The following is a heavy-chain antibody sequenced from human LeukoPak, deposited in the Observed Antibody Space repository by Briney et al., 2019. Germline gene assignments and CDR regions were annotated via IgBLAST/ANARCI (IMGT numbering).Heavy chain of an antibody. Sequence: ASVKVSCKASGYTFTGYYMHWVRQAPGQGLEWMGWINPNSGGTNYAQKFQGRVTMTRDTSISTAYMELSRLRSDDTAVYYCARGASRRENNWFDPWGQGTLVTVSS. D-gene: IGHD1-26*01. V-gene: IGHV1-2*02. CDR1: GYTFTGYY. CDR3: ARGASRRENNWFDP. CDR2: INPNSGGT. J-gene: IGHJ5*02.